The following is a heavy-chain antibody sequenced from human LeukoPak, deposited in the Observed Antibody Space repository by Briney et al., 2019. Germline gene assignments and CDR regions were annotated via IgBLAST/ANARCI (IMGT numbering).Heavy chain of an antibody. CDR2: ISGSGGST. Sequence: GGSLGLSCAASGFTFSSYAMSWVRQAPGKGLEWVSAISGSGGSTYYADSVKGRFTISRDNSKNTLYLQMNSLRAEDTAVYYCAKDRSSSWWGDAFDIWGQGTMVTVSS. D-gene: IGHD6-13*01. J-gene: IGHJ3*02. CDR1: GFTFSSYA. V-gene: IGHV3-23*01. CDR3: AKDRSSSWWGDAFDI.